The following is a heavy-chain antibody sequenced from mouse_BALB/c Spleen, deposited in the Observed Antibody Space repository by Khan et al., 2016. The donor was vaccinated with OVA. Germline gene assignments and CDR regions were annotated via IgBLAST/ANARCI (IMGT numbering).Heavy chain of an antibody. V-gene: IGHV5-9*03. CDR2: SSSGGDNT. Sequence: EVELVESGGGLVKPGGSLKLSCAASGFTFSSFTMSWVRQTPEKRLEWVATSSSGGDNTYYPDSVKGRVTISRDNAKNNLYLQMSSLRSEDTALYYCARSSYGSFAYWGQGTLVTVSA. D-gene: IGHD2-2*01. CDR3: ARSSYGSFAY. CDR1: GFTFSSFT. J-gene: IGHJ3*01.